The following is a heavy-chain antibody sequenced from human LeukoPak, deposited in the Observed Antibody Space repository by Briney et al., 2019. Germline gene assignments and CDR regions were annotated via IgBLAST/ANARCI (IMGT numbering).Heavy chain of an antibody. V-gene: IGHV1-2*02. CDR1: GYTFTGYY. D-gene: IGHD2-15*01. J-gene: IGHJ4*02. Sequence: ASVKVSCKASGYTFTGYYMHWVRQAPGQGLEWMGWINPNSGGTNYAQKFQGRVTMTRDTSISTASMELSRLRSDDTAVYYCARDRVLGRYCSGGSCYGGGYYFDYWGQGVLVTVSS. CDR3: ARDRVLGRYCSGGSCYGGGYYFDY. CDR2: INPNSGGT.